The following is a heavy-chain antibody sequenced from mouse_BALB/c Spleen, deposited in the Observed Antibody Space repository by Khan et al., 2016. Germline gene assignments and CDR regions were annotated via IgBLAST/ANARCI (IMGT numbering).Heavy chain of an antibody. CDR2: IYPGDGDT. Sequence: QVQLKQSGAELVRPGSSVKISCKASGYAFSSYWLTWVKQRPGQGLEWIGQIYPGDGDTNYNGKFKGKATLTADKSSSTAYMQLSSLISEDSAVYFWARRAMDYWGQGTSVTVSS. CDR3: ARRAMDY. V-gene: IGHV1-80*01. J-gene: IGHJ4*01. CDR1: GYAFSSYW.